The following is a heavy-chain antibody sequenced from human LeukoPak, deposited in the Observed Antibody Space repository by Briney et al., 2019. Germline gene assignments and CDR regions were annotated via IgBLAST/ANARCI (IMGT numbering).Heavy chain of an antibody. J-gene: IGHJ3*02. CDR2: IYYSGST. V-gene: IGHV4-31*03. D-gene: IGHD3-22*01. CDR3: ARDRAYYYDSSGYGVRGSDI. CDR1: GGSISSGGYY. Sequence: VKPSQTLSLTCTVSGGSISSGGYYWSWIRQHPGKGLEWIGYIYYSGSTYYNPSLKSRVTISVDTSKNQFSLKLSSVTAADTAVYYCARDRAYYYDSSGYGVRGSDIWGQGTMVTVSS.